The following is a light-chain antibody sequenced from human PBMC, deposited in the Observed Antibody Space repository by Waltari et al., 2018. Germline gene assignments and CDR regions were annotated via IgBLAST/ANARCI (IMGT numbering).Light chain of an antibody. CDR1: QSLRNN. CDR3: QHYNIWTWT. Sequence: EILMTQSPATLSVSPGERVTLFCRASQSLRNNLAWYQQKPGQAPRLLIFYSSTRATGISTRFSGSGSGTEFTLTISSLQSEDSAVYYCQHYNIWTWTFGQGTKVEIK. J-gene: IGKJ1*01. CDR2: YSS. V-gene: IGKV3-15*01.